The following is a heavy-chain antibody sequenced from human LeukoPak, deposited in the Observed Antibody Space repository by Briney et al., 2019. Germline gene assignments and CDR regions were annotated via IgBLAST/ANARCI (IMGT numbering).Heavy chain of an antibody. CDR2: IIPIFGTA. CDR3: ARDSGDGWSPANNWFDP. V-gene: IGHV1-69*13. J-gene: IGHJ5*02. CDR1: GGTFSSYA. Sequence: GASVKVSCKASGGTFSSYAISWVRQAPGQGLEWMGGIIPIFGTANYAQKFQGRVTITADESTSTAYMELSSLRSEDTAVYYCARDSGDGWSPANNWFDPWGQGTLVTVSS. D-gene: IGHD2-15*01.